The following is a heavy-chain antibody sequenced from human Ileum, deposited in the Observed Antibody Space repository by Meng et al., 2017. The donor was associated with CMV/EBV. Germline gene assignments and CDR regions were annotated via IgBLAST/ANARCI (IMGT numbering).Heavy chain of an antibody. V-gene: IGHV3-74*01. J-gene: IGHJ4*02. CDR2: INSDGCST. Sequence: GESLQISCAGSGFNFSGYLMHWVRQAPGKGLVWVSRINSDGCSTNYAGSVKGRFTISRDNAKNTLYLQMDSLRAEDTAVYYCARDSRSSGGALDYWGQGTLVTVSS. CDR1: GFNFSGYL. CDR3: ARDSRSSGGALDY. D-gene: IGHD1-26*01.